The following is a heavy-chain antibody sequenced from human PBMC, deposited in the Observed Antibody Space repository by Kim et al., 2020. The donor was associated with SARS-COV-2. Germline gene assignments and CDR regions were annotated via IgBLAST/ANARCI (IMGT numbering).Heavy chain of an antibody. Sequence: GGSLRLSCAASGFTFSSYTMNWVRQAPGKGLEWVSSISSSSGYIYYADSVKGRFTISRDNAKNSLYLQMNSLRAEDTAVYYCARVPSSGWSYFDCWGQGTLVTVSS. CDR2: ISSSSGYI. V-gene: IGHV3-21*01. CDR1: GFTFSSYT. J-gene: IGHJ4*02. D-gene: IGHD6-19*01. CDR3: ARVPSSGWSYFDC.